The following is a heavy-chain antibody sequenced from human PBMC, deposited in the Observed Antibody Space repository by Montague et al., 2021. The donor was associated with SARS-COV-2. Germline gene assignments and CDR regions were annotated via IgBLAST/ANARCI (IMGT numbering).Heavy chain of an antibody. CDR2: ICYSGST. J-gene: IGHJ6*02. D-gene: IGHD3-10*01. V-gene: IGHV4-31*03. CDR1: GGSISSGGYY. CDR3: ALNYFRVRSWYGMDV. Sequence: TLSLTCTVSGGSISSGGYYWSWIRQHPGKGLEWIGYICYSGSTYYNPSLKSRVTISVDTSKNQFSLKLSSVTAADTAVYYCALNYFRVRSWYGMDVWGQGTTVTVSS.